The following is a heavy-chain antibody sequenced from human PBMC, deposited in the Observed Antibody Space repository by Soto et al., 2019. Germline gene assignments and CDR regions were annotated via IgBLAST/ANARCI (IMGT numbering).Heavy chain of an antibody. CDR1: GFTFSSYD. CDR3: ARGSTYYYDSSGYWGDAFDI. CDR2: IGTAGDT. Sequence: EVQLVESGGGLVQPGGSLRLSCAASGFTFSSYDMHWVRQATGKGLEWVSAIGTAGDTYYPGSVKGRFTISRENAKNSLYLQMNSLMAGDTAVYYCARGSTYYYDSSGYWGDAFDIWGQGTMVTVSS. V-gene: IGHV3-13*01. J-gene: IGHJ3*02. D-gene: IGHD3-22*01.